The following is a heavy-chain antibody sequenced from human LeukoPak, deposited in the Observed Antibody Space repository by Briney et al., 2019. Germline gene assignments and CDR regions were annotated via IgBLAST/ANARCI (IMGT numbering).Heavy chain of an antibody. CDR2: IWYDGSNK. V-gene: IGHV3-33*01. J-gene: IGHJ4*02. Sequence: GGSLRLSCAASGFTFSSYGMHWVRQAPGKGLEWVAVIWYDGSNKYYADSAKGRFTISRDNSKNTLYLQMNSLRAEDTAVYYCAREAHDYSNVYWGQGTLVTVSS. CDR1: GFTFSSYG. CDR3: AREAHDYSNVY. D-gene: IGHD4-11*01.